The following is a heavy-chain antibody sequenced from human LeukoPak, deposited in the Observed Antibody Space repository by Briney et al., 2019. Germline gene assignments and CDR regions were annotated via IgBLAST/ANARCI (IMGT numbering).Heavy chain of an antibody. CDR1: GFTVSSNY. D-gene: IGHD2-21*02. J-gene: IGHJ3*02. CDR3: ASRDRNVNKAFDI. V-gene: IGHV3-66*01. Sequence: PGGSLRLSCAASGFTVSSNYMSWVRQAPGKGLEWVSAISGSGGSTYYADSVKGRFTISRDNSKNTLYLQMNSLRAEDTAVYYCASRDRNVNKAFDIWGQGTMVTVSS. CDR2: ISGSGGST.